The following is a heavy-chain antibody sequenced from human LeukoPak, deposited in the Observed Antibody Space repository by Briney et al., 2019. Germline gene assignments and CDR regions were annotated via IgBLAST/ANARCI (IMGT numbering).Heavy chain of an antibody. CDR1: GDSISSGSYY. CDR3: ARASGYSTSWMGDAFDI. V-gene: IGHV4-61*02. D-gene: IGHD6-13*01. J-gene: IGHJ3*02. CDR2: IYTSGST. Sequence: SQTLSLTRTVSGDSISSGSYYWSWIRQPAGKGLEWIGRIYTSGSTNYNPSLKSRVTISVDTSKNQFSLKLSSVTAADTAVYYCARASGYSTSWMGDAFDIWGQGTMVTVSS.